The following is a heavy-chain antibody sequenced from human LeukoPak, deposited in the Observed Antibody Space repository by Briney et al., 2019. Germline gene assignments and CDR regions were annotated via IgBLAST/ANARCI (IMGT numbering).Heavy chain of an antibody. CDR3: ATDQRYAFDY. J-gene: IGHJ4*02. CDR1: GFXFTDYP. CDR2: IRTTAEGAKYA. V-gene: IGHV3-48*02. D-gene: IGHD3-9*01. Sequence: GGSLRLSCATSGFXFTDYPINWVRQAPGKGLEWISNIRTTAEGAKYAYYADSVKGRVTISRDDGKNTLYLHMNSLRDDDTAVYYCATDQRYAFDYWGQEILVTVSS.